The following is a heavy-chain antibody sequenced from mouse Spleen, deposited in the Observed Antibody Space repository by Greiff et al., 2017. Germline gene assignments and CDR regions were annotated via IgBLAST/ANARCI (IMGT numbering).Heavy chain of an antibody. CDR3: ARCFYYRYDTWFAY. CDR1: GYTFTSYW. V-gene: IGHV1-50*01. D-gene: IGHD2-14*01. Sequence: QVQLQQPGAELVKPGASVKLSCKASGYTFTSYWMQWVKQRPGQGLEWIGENDPSDSYTNYNQKFKGKATLTVDTSSSTAYMQLSSLTSEDSAVYYCARCFYYRYDTWFAYWGQGTLVTVSA. CDR2: NDPSDSYT. J-gene: IGHJ3*01.